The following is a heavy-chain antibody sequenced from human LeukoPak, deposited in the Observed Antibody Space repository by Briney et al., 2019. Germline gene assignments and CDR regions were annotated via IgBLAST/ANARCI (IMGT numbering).Heavy chain of an antibody. V-gene: IGHV4-34*01. CDR2: INHSGST. J-gene: IGHJ6*03. CDR1: GGSFSGYY. Sequence: PSETLSLTCAVYGGSFSGYYWSWIRQPPGKGLEWIGEINHSGSTDYNPSLKSRVTISLDTSKSQFSLELRSVTAADTAVYYCARALYYYYYMDVWGNGTAVTVSS. CDR3: ARALYYYYYMDV.